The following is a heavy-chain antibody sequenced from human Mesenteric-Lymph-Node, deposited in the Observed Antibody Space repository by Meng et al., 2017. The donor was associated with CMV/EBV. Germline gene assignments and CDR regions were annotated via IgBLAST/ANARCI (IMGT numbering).Heavy chain of an antibody. J-gene: IGHJ4*02. CDR1: GYTLTTYG. CDR2: IDGGSGNT. CDR3: AKQNSGYDSGGGDY. Sequence: SGYTLTTYGVNWVRQAPGQGLEWMGWIDGGSGNTKYSQKFQGRVTLTRDTSASTVYMELSSLRSEDTAVYYCAKQNSGYDSGGGDYWGQGTLVTVSS. D-gene: IGHD5-12*01. V-gene: IGHV1-3*01.